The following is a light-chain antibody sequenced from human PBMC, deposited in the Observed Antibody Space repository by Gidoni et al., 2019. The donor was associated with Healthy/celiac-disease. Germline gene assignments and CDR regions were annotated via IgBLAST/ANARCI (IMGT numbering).Light chain of an antibody. CDR2: DAS. J-gene: IGKJ5*01. CDR3: QQFNSYSIT. CDR1: QGISSA. Sequence: GDRVTIPCRASQGISSALAWYQQKPGKAPKLLIYDASRLESGVPSRFSGSGSGTDFPLTISSLQPEDFATYYCQQFNSYSITFGQGTRLEIK. V-gene: IGKV1-13*02.